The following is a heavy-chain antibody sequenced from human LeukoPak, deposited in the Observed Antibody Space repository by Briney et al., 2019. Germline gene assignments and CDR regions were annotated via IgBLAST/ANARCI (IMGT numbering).Heavy chain of an antibody. J-gene: IGHJ4*02. CDR3: AKVVFAGYYDSSGYLDY. CDR1: GFTFSSYA. Sequence: PGGSLRLSCAASGFTFSSYAMSWVRQAPGKGLEWVSTISGSGGSTYYADSVKGRFTISRDNSKNTLYLQMNSLRAEDTAVYYCAKVVFAGYYDSSGYLDYWGQGTLVTVSS. V-gene: IGHV3-23*01. CDR2: ISGSGGST. D-gene: IGHD3-22*01.